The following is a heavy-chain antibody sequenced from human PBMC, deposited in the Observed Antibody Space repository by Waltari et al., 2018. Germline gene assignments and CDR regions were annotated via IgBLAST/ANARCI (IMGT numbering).Heavy chain of an antibody. CDR1: GYTFSDYK. CDR2: IDPRDSST. CDR3: AIAGAGNFDL. Sequence: EVQLVQSGVEVKKPGESLRISCKGSGYTFSDYKITWVRQMPGKGLEWMGSIDPRDSSTNYSPSFQGHVTISLDKSISTAYLQWNSLEASDTAIFYCAIAGAGNFDLWGRGTLVTVSS. J-gene: IGHJ2*01. D-gene: IGHD6-19*01. V-gene: IGHV5-10-1*03.